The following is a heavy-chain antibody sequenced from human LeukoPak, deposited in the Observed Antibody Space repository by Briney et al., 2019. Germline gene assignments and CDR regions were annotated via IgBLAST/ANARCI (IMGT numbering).Heavy chain of an antibody. CDR1: GYTFTSYY. Sequence: ASVKVSCKASGYTFTSYYMHWVRRAPGQGLKWMGIINPSGGSTSYAQKFQGRVTMTRDTSTSTVYMELSSLRSEDTAVYYCAREHEGQGRDGYNYPFDYWGQGTLVTVSS. J-gene: IGHJ4*02. V-gene: IGHV1-46*01. CDR3: AREHEGQGRDGYNYPFDY. D-gene: IGHD5-24*01. CDR2: INPSGGST.